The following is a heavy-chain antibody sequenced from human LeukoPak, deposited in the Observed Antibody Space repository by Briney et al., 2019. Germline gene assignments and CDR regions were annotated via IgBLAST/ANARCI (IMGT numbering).Heavy chain of an antibody. Sequence: GGSLRLSCAASGFTFRNYWMHCVRQAPGEGLLWVSRISGDGSKTQYANTVKGRLTMSRDYAKNTLYLEMNSLRAEDTAIYYCARDFIVGAETVAFDFWGPGTMVTVSS. V-gene: IGHV3-74*01. CDR1: GFTFRNYW. D-gene: IGHD1-26*01. CDR2: ISGDGSKT. J-gene: IGHJ3*01. CDR3: ARDFIVGAETVAFDF.